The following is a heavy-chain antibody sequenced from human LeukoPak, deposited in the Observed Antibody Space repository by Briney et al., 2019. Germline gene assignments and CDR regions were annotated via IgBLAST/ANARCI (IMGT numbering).Heavy chain of an antibody. CDR2: TFTTGST. D-gene: IGHD3-22*01. CDR1: GGSINNYY. J-gene: IGHJ5*02. V-gene: IGHV4-4*07. Sequence: PSETLSLTCSVSGGSINNYYWSWVRQPAGQGLEWVGRTFTTGSTNYNPSLKGRVTISIDTSKNQFSLKLSSVTAADTAVYYCARNLPYFDRSGSYSNGFDPWGQGTLVTVSS. CDR3: ARNLPYFDRSGSYSNGFDP.